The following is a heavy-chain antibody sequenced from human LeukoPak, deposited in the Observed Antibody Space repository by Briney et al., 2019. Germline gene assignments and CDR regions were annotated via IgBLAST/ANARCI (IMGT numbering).Heavy chain of an antibody. D-gene: IGHD2-15*01. V-gene: IGHV3-23*01. Sequence: GGSLRLSCAASGFSFSAYGMNWVRQAPGKGLEWVSAIGGSGATTYYADSVRGRFTISRDNSKNTMYLQMSSLRAEDTAVYYCAKIRLEESATGYWGQGTRVTVPS. CDR2: IGGSGATT. CDR3: AKIRLEESATGY. CDR1: GFSFSAYG. J-gene: IGHJ4*02.